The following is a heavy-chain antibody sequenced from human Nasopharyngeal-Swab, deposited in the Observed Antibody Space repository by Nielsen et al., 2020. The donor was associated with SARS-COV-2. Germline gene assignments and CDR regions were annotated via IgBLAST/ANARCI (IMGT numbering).Heavy chain of an antibody. D-gene: IGHD1-1*01. CDR1: GFTFSSYA. Sequence: GGSLRPSCAASGFTFSSYAMSWVRQAPGKGLEWVSAITGSGTTYYADSVKGRFTITRDSSKNTLYLQMNSLRAEDTALYYCAKGDTNDANDAFDLWGQGTMVTVSS. J-gene: IGHJ3*01. CDR2: ITGSGTT. CDR3: AKGDTNDANDAFDL. V-gene: IGHV3-23*01.